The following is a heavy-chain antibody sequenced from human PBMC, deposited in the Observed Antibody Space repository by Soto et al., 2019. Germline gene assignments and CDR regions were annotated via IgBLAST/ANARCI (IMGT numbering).Heavy chain of an antibody. Sequence: ASVKVSCKASGYTFTSYGISWVRQAPGQGLEWMGWISAYNGNTNYAQKLQGRVTMTTDTSTSTAYMELRSLRSDDTAVYYCARVYCSSTSCYDSFRAKYYYYMDVWGKGTTVTVSS. CDR2: ISAYNGNT. V-gene: IGHV1-18*01. D-gene: IGHD2-2*01. CDR3: ARVYCSSTSCYDSFRAKYYYYMDV. J-gene: IGHJ6*03. CDR1: GYTFTSYG.